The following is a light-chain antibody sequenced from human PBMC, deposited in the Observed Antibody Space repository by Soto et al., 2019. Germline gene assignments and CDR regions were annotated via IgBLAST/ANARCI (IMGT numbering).Light chain of an antibody. Sequence: EIVLTQSPATLSLSPGERATLSCRASQSVSSYLAWYQQKPGKAPRLLIYDASNRATGIPARFSGSGSGTDFTLTICSLEPEDLAVYYCQQRSNWPPAFGQGTKLEIK. CDR1: QSVSSY. J-gene: IGKJ2*01. CDR2: DAS. CDR3: QQRSNWPPA. V-gene: IGKV3-11*01.